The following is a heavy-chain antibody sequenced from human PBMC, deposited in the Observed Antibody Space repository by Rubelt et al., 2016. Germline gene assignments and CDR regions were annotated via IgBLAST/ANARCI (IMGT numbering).Heavy chain of an antibody. CDR3: ARDFLEWSDAFDI. CDR1: GGTFSSYA. J-gene: IGHJ3*02. Sequence: QVQLVQSGAEVKKPGSSVKVSCKASGGTFSSYAISWVRQAPGQGLEWMGGLIPIFGTANYAQKSQGRSTITADESTRTAYMELSSLGSADTAVYYCARDFLEWSDAFDIWGQGTMVTVSS. V-gene: IGHV1-69*13. CDR2: LIPIFGTA. D-gene: IGHD3-3*01.